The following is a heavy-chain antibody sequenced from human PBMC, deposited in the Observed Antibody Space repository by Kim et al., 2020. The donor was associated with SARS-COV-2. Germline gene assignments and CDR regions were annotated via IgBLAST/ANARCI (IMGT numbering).Heavy chain of an antibody. V-gene: IGHV4-31*03. CDR3: ARFEGYYYDSSGRLDAFDI. J-gene: IGHJ3*02. CDR2: IYYSGST. Sequence: SETLSLTCTVSGGSISSGGYYWSWIRQHPGKGLEWIGYIYYSGSTYYNPSLKSRVTISVDTSKNQFSLKLSSVTAADTAVYYCARFEGYYYDSSGRLDAFDIWGQGTMVTVSS. CDR1: GGSISSGGYY. D-gene: IGHD3-22*01.